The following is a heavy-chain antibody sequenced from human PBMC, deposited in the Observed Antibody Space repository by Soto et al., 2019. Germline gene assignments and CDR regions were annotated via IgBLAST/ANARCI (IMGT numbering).Heavy chain of an antibody. D-gene: IGHD5-12*01. J-gene: IGHJ4*02. CDR2: IHYNGNT. CDR3: ARXGNLGRWLHPLDF. V-gene: IGHV4-59*01. CDR1: GDSISAYS. Sequence: ETLSLTCTVSGDSISAYSWSWVRQPPGKGLEWIGNIHYNGNTKYNPSLKSRVTMSVDTSKNQFSLKLISVTAADTANYFCARXGNLGRWLHPLDFCGQGTLVT.